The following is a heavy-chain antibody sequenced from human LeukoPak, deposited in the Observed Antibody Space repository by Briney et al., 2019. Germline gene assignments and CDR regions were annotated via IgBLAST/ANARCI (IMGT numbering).Heavy chain of an antibody. V-gene: IGHV1-18*01. D-gene: IGHD3-22*01. Sequence: GASVKVSCKASGYSFTSYGISWVRQAPGQGLEWMGWISAYNGNTNYAQKLQGRVTMTTDTSTSTAYMDLRSLRSEDTAVYYCARDRHRRHYYDSSLHPPLDYWGQGTLVTVSS. CDR1: GYSFTSYG. CDR2: ISAYNGNT. J-gene: IGHJ4*02. CDR3: ARDRHRRHYYDSSLHPPLDY.